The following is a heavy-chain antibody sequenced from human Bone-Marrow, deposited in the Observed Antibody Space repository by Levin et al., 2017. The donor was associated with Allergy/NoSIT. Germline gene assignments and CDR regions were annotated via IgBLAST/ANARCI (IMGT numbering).Heavy chain of an antibody. CDR2: INPNNGGT. V-gene: IGHV1-2*02. CDR1: GYSFTGYY. CDR3: ARGYYSYDSTGFFEY. D-gene: IGHD3-22*01. Sequence: GASVKVSCKASGYSFTGYYINWVRQAPGQGLEWMGWINPNNGGTNYAQKFQGRVTVTSDTSISTAYMELSRLTSDDTALYFCARGYYSYDSTGFFEYWSQGALVTVSS. J-gene: IGHJ4*02.